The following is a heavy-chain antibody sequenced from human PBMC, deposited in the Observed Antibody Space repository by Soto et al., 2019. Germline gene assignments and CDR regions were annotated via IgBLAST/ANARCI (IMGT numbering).Heavy chain of an antibody. CDR1: GFTFTNYA. CDR3: AKDVFRAASSTRVFPPNKDV. Sequence: EVQLLEFGGGLVQPGGSLRLSCAASGFTFTNYAMTWVRQAPGKGLEWVSAISGSGTSTFYADSVKGRFTISRDNSKSTLYMQMNGLKVEDTTVYYCAKDVFRAASSTRVFPPNKDVWGKGTTVTVSS. CDR2: ISGSGTST. V-gene: IGHV3-23*01. D-gene: IGHD6-13*01. J-gene: IGHJ6*03.